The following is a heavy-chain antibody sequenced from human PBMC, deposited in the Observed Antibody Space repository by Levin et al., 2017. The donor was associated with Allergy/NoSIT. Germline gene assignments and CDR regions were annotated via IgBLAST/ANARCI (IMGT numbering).Heavy chain of an antibody. CDR3: ARHLSNDYVWGSYRWGYFDY. Sequence: GSLRLSCTVSGGSISSYYWSWIRQPPGKGLEWIGYIYYSGSTNYNPSLKSRVTISVDTSKNQFSLKLSSVTAADTAVYYCARHLSNDYVWGSYRWGYFDYWGQGTLVTVSS. CDR2: IYYSGST. J-gene: IGHJ4*02. V-gene: IGHV4-59*08. D-gene: IGHD3-16*02. CDR1: GGSISSYY.